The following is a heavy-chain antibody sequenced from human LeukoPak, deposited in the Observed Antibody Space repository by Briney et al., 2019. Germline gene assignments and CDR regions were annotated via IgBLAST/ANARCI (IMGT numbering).Heavy chain of an antibody. V-gene: IGHV4-34*01. CDR1: GGSFSGYY. J-gene: IGHJ2*01. Sequence: SETLSLTCAVYGGSFSGYYWSWIRQPSGKGLEWIGEVNHGGSTNYNSSLKSRVTISLDTSKNQFSLKLTSVTAADTAVYYCAARNLDILFRYFDLWGRGTLVTVSS. CDR3: AARNLDILFRYFDL. CDR2: VNHGGST. D-gene: IGHD2/OR15-2a*01.